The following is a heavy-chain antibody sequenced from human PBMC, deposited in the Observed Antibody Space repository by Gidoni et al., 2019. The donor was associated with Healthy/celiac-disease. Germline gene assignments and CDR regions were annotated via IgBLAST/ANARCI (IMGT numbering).Heavy chain of an antibody. V-gene: IGHV1-69*04. J-gene: IGHJ2*01. Sequence: QVQLVQSGAEVKKPGSSVQVSCKASGGTFSSYAISWVRPAPGQGLEWMGRIIPILGIANYAQKFQGRVTITADKSTSTAYMELSSLRSEDTAVYYCASYSGGPDRDGYFSFPYYWYFDLWGRGTLVTVSS. CDR3: ASYSGGPDRDGYFSFPYYWYFDL. D-gene: IGHD5-12*01. CDR1: GGTFSSYA. CDR2: IIPILGIA.